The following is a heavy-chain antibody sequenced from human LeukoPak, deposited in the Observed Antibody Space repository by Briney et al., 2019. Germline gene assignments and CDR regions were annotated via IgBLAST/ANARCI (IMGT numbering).Heavy chain of an antibody. D-gene: IGHD6-19*01. Sequence: ASVKVSCKASGYTFTSYAMHWVRQAPGQRLEWMGWINAGNGNTEYSQKFQGRVTITRDTSASTAYMELSSLRSEDTAVYYCARESSGWTFDYWGQGTLVTVSS. J-gene: IGHJ4*02. V-gene: IGHV1-3*01. CDR1: GYTFTSYA. CDR2: INAGNGNT. CDR3: ARESSGWTFDY.